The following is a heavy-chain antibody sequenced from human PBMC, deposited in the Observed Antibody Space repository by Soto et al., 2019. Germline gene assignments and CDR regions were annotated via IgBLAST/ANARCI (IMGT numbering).Heavy chain of an antibody. CDR1: GYSFTTHW. CDR2: IWPGDSET. J-gene: IGHJ4*02. Sequence: EVQLVQSGAEVKKSGESWRISCKASGYSFTTHWIGWVRQMPGKGLEWLGIIWPGDSETRYSPSFQGQVTISVDTPISTAYLQWNSLKTSDSAIYFCARFDSGADFWGQGTLVTVSS. D-gene: IGHD3-9*01. CDR3: ARFDSGADF. V-gene: IGHV5-51*01.